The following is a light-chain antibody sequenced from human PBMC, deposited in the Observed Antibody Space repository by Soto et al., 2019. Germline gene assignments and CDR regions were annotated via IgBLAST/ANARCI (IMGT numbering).Light chain of an antibody. CDR1: QTLSNSY. Sequence: EIVLTQSPGTLSLSPGERATLSCRASQTLSNSYLAWYQQKPGQAPRLLIYGVSNRATGIPDRFSGSGSGTDFTLTISRLEPEDFAMYYCQQCVTSPYTFGQGTKVDI. CDR2: GVS. V-gene: IGKV3-20*01. CDR3: QQCVTSPYT. J-gene: IGKJ2*01.